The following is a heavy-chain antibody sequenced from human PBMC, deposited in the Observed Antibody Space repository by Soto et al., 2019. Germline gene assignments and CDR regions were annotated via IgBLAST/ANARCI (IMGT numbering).Heavy chain of an antibody. V-gene: IGHV1-3*01. Sequence: ASVKVSCKASGYTFTSYAMHWVRQAPGQRLEWMGWIHAGNGNTKYSQKFQGRVTITRDTSASTAYMELSSLRSEDTAVYYCARSLQIVPAAIAYWGQGTLVTVSS. CDR3: ARSLQIVPAAIAY. CDR2: IHAGNGNT. D-gene: IGHD2-2*02. J-gene: IGHJ4*02. CDR1: GYTFTSYA.